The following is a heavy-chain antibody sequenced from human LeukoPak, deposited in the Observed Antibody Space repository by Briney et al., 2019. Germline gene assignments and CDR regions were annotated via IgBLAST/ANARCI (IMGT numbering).Heavy chain of an antibody. CDR3: AEDRCSNGVGCYYYYMDV. Sequence: GGSLRLSCAASRFTFSSYGMHWVRQAPGKGLEWVAYIQYDGSNEQYADSVKGRFSISRDSSKNILYLQMNSLRAEDTAVYCAEDRCSNGVGCYYYYMDVWGKGTTVTISS. CDR1: RFTFSSYG. D-gene: IGHD2-8*01. CDR2: IQYDGSNE. J-gene: IGHJ6*03. V-gene: IGHV3-30*02.